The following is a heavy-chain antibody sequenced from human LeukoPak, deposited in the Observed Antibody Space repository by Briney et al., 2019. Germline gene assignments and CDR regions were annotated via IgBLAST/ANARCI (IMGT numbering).Heavy chain of an antibody. CDR3: ARGGPVGDSSGPLDI. D-gene: IGHD3-22*01. CDR1: GYTFTSYY. Sequence: VASVKVSCKASGYTFTSYYMHWVRQAPGQGLEWMGIINPSGGSTSYAQKFQGRVTMTRDTSTSTVYMELSSLRSEDTAVYYCARGGPVGDSSGPLDIWGQGTMVTVSS. V-gene: IGHV1-46*01. CDR2: INPSGGST. J-gene: IGHJ3*02.